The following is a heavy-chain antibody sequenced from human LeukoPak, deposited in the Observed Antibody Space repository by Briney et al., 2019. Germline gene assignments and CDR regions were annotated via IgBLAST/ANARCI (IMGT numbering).Heavy chain of an antibody. CDR3: VKAGCDVPPCREV. J-gene: IGHJ4*02. CDR1: GFSFGTYA. Sequence: QPGGSLRLSCAASGFSFGTYAMTWVRQAPGEGLEWVSGISKSGDNTYYTDSVKGRFTISRDNSRNTLHLQMSSLRAEDTALYYCVKAGCDVPPCREVWARGTRVPVSS. CDR2: ISKSGDNT. D-gene: IGHD2-21*01. V-gene: IGHV3-23*01.